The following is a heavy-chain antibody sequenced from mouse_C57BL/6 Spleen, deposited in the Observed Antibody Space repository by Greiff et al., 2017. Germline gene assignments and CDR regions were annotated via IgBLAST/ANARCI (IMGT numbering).Heavy chain of an antibody. Sequence: QVQLQQPGAELVKPGASVKLSCKASGYTFTSYWMQWVKQRPGQGLEWIGEIDPSDSYTNYNQKFKGKATLTVDTSSSTAYMQLSSLTSEDSAVYYWARRRGLRQGDYYAMDYWGQGTSVTVSS. CDR3: ARRRGLRQGDYYAMDY. J-gene: IGHJ4*01. CDR2: IDPSDSYT. V-gene: IGHV1-50*01. D-gene: IGHD2-4*01. CDR1: GYTFTSYW.